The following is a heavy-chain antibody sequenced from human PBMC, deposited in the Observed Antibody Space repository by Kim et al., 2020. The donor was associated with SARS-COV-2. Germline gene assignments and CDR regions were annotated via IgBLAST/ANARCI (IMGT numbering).Heavy chain of an antibody. V-gene: IGHV5-51*01. CDR2: T. D-gene: IGHD5-18*01. J-gene: IGHJ4*02. Sequence: TRYSPSFQGQVTIAADKSIPTAYLQWSSLKVSDTAMYYCAIGGHSYELDYWGQGTLVTVSS. CDR3: AIGGHSYELDY.